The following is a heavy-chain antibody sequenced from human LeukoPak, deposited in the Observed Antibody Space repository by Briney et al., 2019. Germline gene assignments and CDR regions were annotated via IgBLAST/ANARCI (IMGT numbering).Heavy chain of an antibody. J-gene: IGHJ3*02. V-gene: IGHV4-39*07. CDR2: IYYSGST. D-gene: IGHD4-17*01. CDR3: ARGGDPAHDAFDI. CDR1: GGSISSSSYY. Sequence: PSETLSLTCTVSGGSISSSSYYWGWIRQPPGKGLEWIGSIYYSGSTYYNPSLKSRVTISVDTSKNQFSLKLSSVTAADTAVYYCARGGDPAHDAFDIWGQGTMVTVS.